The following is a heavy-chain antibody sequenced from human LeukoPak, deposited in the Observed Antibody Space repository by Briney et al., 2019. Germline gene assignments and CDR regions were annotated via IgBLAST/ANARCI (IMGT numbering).Heavy chain of an antibody. CDR3: ARERGRGRDSPWFDY. Sequence: GGSLRLSCVASGVTLSNYAMSWARQAPGKGLEWVSGISSSGSGGNTYYADSVKGRFTISRDNSKNTLDLQMTGLRAEDTAVYYCARERGRGRDSPWFDYWGQGTLVTVSS. J-gene: IGHJ4*02. V-gene: IGHV3-23*01. CDR1: GVTLSNYA. D-gene: IGHD1-26*01. CDR2: ISSSGSGGNT.